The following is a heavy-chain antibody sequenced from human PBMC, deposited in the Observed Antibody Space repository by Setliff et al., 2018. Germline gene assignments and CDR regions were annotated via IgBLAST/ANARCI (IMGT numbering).Heavy chain of an antibody. CDR1: GFTFNNYG. Sequence: GGSLKISCAASGFTFNNYGMHWVRQAPGKGLEWVAGIWFDGSKITYGASVRVRFTISRDNSKKSLLLQMSSLRAEDTAAYYCAKELAVAGSCIDYWGQGTLVTVSS. V-gene: IGHV3-33*06. CDR2: IWFDGSKI. CDR3: AKELAVAGSCIDY. D-gene: IGHD6-19*01. J-gene: IGHJ4*02.